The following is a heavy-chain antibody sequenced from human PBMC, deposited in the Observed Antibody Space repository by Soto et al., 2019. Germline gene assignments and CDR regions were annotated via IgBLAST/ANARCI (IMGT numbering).Heavy chain of an antibody. J-gene: IGHJ6*02. Sequence: QVQLVESGGGLVQPGGSLRLTCVASGFTFGSHGMHWVRQAPGKGLEWVAVISYDETNEHYVDSVKGRFTISRDNSKSILYLQMNRLRPDDTAVYKCAKDLRTTISDYGMDVWGQGTTVTVSS. CDR2: ISYDETNE. CDR1: GFTFGSHG. CDR3: AKDLRTTISDYGMDV. V-gene: IGHV3-30*18.